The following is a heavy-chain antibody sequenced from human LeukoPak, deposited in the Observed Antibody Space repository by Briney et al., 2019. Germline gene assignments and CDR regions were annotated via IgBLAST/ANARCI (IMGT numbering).Heavy chain of an antibody. CDR3: AKHPSVAAAGTRGWFDP. CDR2: ISGSGGST. CDR1: GFTFSSYA. J-gene: IGHJ5*02. Sequence: GGSLRLSCAASGFTFSSYAMSWVRQAPGKGLEWVSAISGSGGSTYYADSVKGRFTISRDNSKNTLYLQMNSLRAGDTAVYYCAKHPSVAAAGTRGWFDPWGQGTLVTVSS. V-gene: IGHV3-23*01. D-gene: IGHD6-13*01.